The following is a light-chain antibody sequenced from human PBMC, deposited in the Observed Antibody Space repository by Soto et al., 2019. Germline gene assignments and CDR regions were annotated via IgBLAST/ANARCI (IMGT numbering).Light chain of an antibody. V-gene: IGLV1-40*01. CDR3: QSYEISLHNYV. J-gene: IGLJ1*01. CDR1: TSNIGAPYD. CDR2: GDN. Sequence: QSVLTRPPSVSGAPGQRVSISCTGSTSNIGAPYDVHWYQHLPGTAPKLLIYGDNNRPSGVPDRFSGSKSGTSASLAITRLQAEDEADYYCQSYEISLHNYVFGPGTQLTVL.